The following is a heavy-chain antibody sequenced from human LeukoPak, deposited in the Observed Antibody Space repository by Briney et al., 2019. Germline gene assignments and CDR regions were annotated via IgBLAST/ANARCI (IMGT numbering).Heavy chain of an antibody. V-gene: IGHV1-2*02. CDR3: ASAESHDYGET. CDR2: IKPNSDGT. J-gene: IGHJ4*02. CDR1: GYTFAGYY. Sequence: ASVNVSCEASGYTFAGYYIHWVRQAPGQGLEWMGWIKPNSDGTQLAHKFQGRVTMARDTSLSTAYMELSRLRSDDTAIYYCASAESHDYGETWGQGTLVTVSS. D-gene: IGHD3-16*01.